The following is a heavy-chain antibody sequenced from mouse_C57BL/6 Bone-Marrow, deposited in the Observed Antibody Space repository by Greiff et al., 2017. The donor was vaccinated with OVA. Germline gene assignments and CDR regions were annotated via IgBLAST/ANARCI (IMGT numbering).Heavy chain of an antibody. V-gene: IGHV14-2*01. J-gene: IGHJ2*01. CDR3: ARSPYSVHFDY. D-gene: IGHD1-1*01. CDR2: IDPEDGET. CDR1: GYTFTSYW. Sequence: EVQLQQPGAELVKPGASVKVSCKASGYTFTSYWMHWVKQRTEQGLEWIGRIDPEDGETKYAPKFQGKATITADTSSNTAYLQLSSLTSEDTAVDYCARSPYSVHFDYWGQGTTLTVSS.